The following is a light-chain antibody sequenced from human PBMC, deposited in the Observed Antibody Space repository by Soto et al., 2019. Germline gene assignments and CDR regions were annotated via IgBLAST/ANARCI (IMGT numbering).Light chain of an antibody. CDR2: GNT. Sequence: QSVLTQPPSISGAPGQRVTISCTGSSSNIGAGSDVHWYHQLPGTAPKLLIYGNTNRPSGVPDRFSGSKSGNTASLTVSGLQAADEADYFCKSYAGSNTYVFGSGTKLTVL. V-gene: IGLV1-40*01. CDR3: KSYAGSNTYV. J-gene: IGLJ1*01. CDR1: SSNIGAGSD.